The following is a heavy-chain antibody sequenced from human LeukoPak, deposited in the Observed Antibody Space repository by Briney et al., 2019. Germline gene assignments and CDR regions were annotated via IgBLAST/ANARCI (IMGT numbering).Heavy chain of an antibody. D-gene: IGHD6-13*01. CDR3: ARDGRQAAAGTVNWFDP. J-gene: IGHJ5*02. V-gene: IGHV4-4*07. CDR1: GGSISSYY. Sequence: SETLSLTCTVSGGSISSYYWSWIRQPAGKGLEWIGRIYTSGSTNYNPSLKSRDTMSVDTSKNQFSLKLSSVTAADTAVYYCARDGRQAAAGTVNWFDPWGQGTLVTVSS. CDR2: IYTSGST.